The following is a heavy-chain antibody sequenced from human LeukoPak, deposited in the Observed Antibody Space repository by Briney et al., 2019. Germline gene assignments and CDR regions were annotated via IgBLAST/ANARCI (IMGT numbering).Heavy chain of an antibody. Sequence: ASVKVSCKASGYTFTSYYMHWVRQAHGQGLGWKGIINPSGGSTSYAQKFQGRVTMTRDMSTSTDYMELSSLRSEDTAVYYCARDSPYGSGSGAYYYYMDVWGKGTTVTIPS. J-gene: IGHJ6*03. D-gene: IGHD3-10*01. CDR3: ARDSPYGSGSGAYYYYMDV. V-gene: IGHV1-46*01. CDR1: GYTFTSYY. CDR2: INPSGGST.